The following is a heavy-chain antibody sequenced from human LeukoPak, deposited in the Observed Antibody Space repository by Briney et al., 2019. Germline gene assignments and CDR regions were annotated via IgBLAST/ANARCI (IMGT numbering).Heavy chain of an antibody. Sequence: PGGSLRLSCAASGFTFSSYWMHWVRQAPGKGLVWVSRINSDGSSTSYADSVKGRFTISRDNAKNTLYLQMNSLRAEDTAVYYCAGEGYDDYEENYWGQGTLVTVSS. V-gene: IGHV3-74*01. CDR1: GFTFSSYW. J-gene: IGHJ4*02. CDR3: AGEGYDDYEENY. CDR2: INSDGSST. D-gene: IGHD4-17*01.